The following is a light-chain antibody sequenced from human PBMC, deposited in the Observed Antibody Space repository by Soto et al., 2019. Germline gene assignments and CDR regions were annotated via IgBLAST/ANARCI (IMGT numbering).Light chain of an antibody. CDR2: LGF. Sequence: EIVMTQSPPSLTVTPGEPASISCRSSQRLLHSNGNNFLDWYLQKPGQSPQLLIYLGFNRASGVPDRVSDSGAGTDFTLKISRVEAEDVGVYYCMQALQTPYTFGQGTKLEIK. V-gene: IGKV2-28*01. CDR1: QRLLHSNGNNF. J-gene: IGKJ2*01. CDR3: MQALQTPYT.